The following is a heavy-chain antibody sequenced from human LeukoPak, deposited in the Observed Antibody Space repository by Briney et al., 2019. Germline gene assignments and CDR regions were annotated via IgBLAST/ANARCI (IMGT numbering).Heavy chain of an antibody. J-gene: IGHJ4*02. V-gene: IGHV3-11*04. CDR3: ATSGGHPNGFDF. CDR1: GITFNDSY. D-gene: IGHD2-15*01. Sequence: GGSLRLSCAASGITFNDSYMSWIRQAPRKGLEEISFMYTSRSTIHYPDSVKVLFTISNTNAKGSLPPHMHTLTADDTPGYYYATSGGHPNGFDFWGQGTLVTVSS. CDR2: MYTSRSTI.